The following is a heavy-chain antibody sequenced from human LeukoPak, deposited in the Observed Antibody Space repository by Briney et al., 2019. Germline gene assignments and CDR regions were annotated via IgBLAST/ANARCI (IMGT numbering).Heavy chain of an antibody. V-gene: IGHV4-59*01. CDR3: ASIVGATRTFAFDI. Sequence: PSETLSLTCTVSGGSISSYYWTWIRQPPGKALEWIGYIYYSGRTSYNPSLKSRVTMSVDTSKNQFSLKLSSVTAADTAVYYCASIVGATRTFAFDIWGQGTMVTVSS. J-gene: IGHJ3*02. CDR2: IYYSGRT. CDR1: GGSISSYY. D-gene: IGHD1-26*01.